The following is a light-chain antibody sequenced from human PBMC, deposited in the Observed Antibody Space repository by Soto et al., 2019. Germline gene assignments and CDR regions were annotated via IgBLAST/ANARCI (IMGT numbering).Light chain of an antibody. V-gene: IGKV3-15*01. J-gene: IGKJ5*01. CDR2: DAS. CDR1: QSVSIN. Sequence: EIVMTQSPGTLSLSPGERATLYCRARQSVSINLGWYQQKPGQAPRLLVYDASNRATGIPARFSGSGSGTEFTLTISSLQSEDFAVYYCLQHNDWRITFGQGTRLEIK. CDR3: LQHNDWRIT.